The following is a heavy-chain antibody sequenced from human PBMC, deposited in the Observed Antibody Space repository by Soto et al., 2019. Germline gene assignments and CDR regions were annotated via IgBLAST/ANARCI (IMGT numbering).Heavy chain of an antibody. J-gene: IGHJ4*02. CDR1: GGTFCSYA. CDR2: IIPIFGTA. V-gene: IGHV1-69*13. CDR3: ARGAPRDYYYDSSGYYGDY. Sequence: ASVKVSCKASGGTFCSYAISWVRQAPGQGLEWMGGIIPIFGTANYAQKFQGRVTITADESTSTAYMELSSLRSEDTAVYYCARGAPRDYYYDSSGYYGDYWGQGTLVTVSS. D-gene: IGHD3-22*01.